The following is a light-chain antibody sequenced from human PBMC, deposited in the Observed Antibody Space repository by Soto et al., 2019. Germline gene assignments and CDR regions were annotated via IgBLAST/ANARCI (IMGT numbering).Light chain of an antibody. CDR3: QQSFVSPWT. CDR2: EAT. CDR1: QNIHKY. V-gene: IGKV1-39*01. Sequence: DLQMTQSPSSLSASVGDRVTISWRSSQNIHKYLNWYQQRPGKAPNLLVYEATSLETGVSLKFSGSGSETEFTLTINSLQPEDFATYYCQQSFVSPWTFGQGTNIEI. J-gene: IGKJ1*01.